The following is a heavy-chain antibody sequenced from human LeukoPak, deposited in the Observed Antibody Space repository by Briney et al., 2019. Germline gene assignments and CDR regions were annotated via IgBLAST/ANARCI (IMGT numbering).Heavy chain of an antibody. CDR1: GFTFSSYA. D-gene: IGHD6-19*01. J-gene: IGHJ6*02. V-gene: IGHV3-33*08. CDR3: AREFVKASSGWYEGMDV. CDR2: IWYDGSNK. Sequence: GGSLRLSCAASGFTFSSYAMHWVRQAPGKGLEWVAVIWYDGSNKYYADSVKGRFTTSRDNSKNTLYLQMNSLRAEDTAVYYCAREFVKASSGWYEGMDVWGQGTTVTVSS.